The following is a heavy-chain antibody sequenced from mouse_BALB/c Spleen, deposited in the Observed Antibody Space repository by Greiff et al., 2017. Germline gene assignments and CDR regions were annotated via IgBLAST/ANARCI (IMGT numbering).Heavy chain of an antibody. D-gene: IGHD1-1*01. CDR1: GFTFSSFG. V-gene: IGHV5-17*02. CDR3: ARRRYGSSYDYYYALDY. CDR2: ISSGSSTI. Sequence: EVKLMESGGGLVQPGGSRKLSCAASGFTFSSFGMHWVRQAPEKGLEWVAYISSGSSTIYYADTVKGRFTISRDNPKNTLFLQMTSLRSEDTAMYYCARRRYGSSYDYYYALDYWGQGTSVTVSS. J-gene: IGHJ4*01.